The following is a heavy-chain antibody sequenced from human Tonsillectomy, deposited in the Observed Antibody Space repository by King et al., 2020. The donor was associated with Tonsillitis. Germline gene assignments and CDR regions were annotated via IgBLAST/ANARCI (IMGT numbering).Heavy chain of an antibody. CDR1: GYTFTSYD. J-gene: IGHJ4*02. D-gene: IGHD3-22*01. Sequence: QLQLVQSGAEVKKPGASVKVSCKASGYTFTSYDINVVRQATGQGLVLMGWINHNMGNKGYEQKFQGRVTMTRNTSISTAYMELSSLRSEDTAVYYCARGWYYDSSGSILDYWGQGTLVTVSS. CDR2: INHNMGNK. V-gene: IGHV1-8*01. CDR3: ARGWYYDSSGSILDY.